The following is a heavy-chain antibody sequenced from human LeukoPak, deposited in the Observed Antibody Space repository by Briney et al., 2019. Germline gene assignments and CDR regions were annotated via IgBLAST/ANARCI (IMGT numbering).Heavy chain of an antibody. D-gene: IGHD1-26*01. CDR2: ISYDGSNK. Sequence: GGSLRLSCAASGFTFSSYGMHWVRQAPGKGLEWVAVISYDGSNKYYADSVKGRFTISRDNSKNTLYLQMNSLRAEDTAVYYCAKVAMGADFDYWGQGTLVTVS. V-gene: IGHV3-30*18. CDR3: AKVAMGADFDY. CDR1: GFTFSSYG. J-gene: IGHJ4*02.